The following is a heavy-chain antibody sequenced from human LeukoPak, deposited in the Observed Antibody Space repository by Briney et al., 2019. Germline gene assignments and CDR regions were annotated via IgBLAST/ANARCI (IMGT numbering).Heavy chain of an antibody. J-gene: IGHJ4*02. Sequence: PGGSLRLSCAASGFTFSSYAMSWVRQAPGKGLEWVSAITTSGGSTYYADSVKGRFTIFRDNTKNSLYLQMNSLRAEDTALYYCARARYDSTGHLDYWGQGTLVTVSS. CDR3: ARARYDSTGHLDY. CDR1: GFTFSSYA. V-gene: IGHV3-23*01. D-gene: IGHD3-22*01. CDR2: ITTSGGST.